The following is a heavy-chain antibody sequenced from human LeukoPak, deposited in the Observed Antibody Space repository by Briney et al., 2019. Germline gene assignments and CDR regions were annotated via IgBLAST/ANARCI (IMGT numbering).Heavy chain of an antibody. V-gene: IGHV3-21*01. Sequence: GGSLRLSCAASGFTFSSYSMNWVRQAPGKGLEWVSSISSSSSYIYYADSVKGQFTISRDNAKNSLYLQMNSLRAEDTAVYYCAKDRVGEWELHEAFDIWGQGTMVTVSS. CDR3: AKDRVGEWELHEAFDI. D-gene: IGHD1-26*01. CDR1: GFTFSSYS. CDR2: ISSSSSYI. J-gene: IGHJ3*02.